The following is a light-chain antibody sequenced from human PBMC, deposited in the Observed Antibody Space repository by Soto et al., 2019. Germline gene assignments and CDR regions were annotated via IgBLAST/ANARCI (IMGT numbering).Light chain of an antibody. V-gene: IGKV1-5*03. Sequence: DIQMTQSPSIVSASVGDRVTITCRASQRIDTWLAWYQQKPGTAPKLLIYKATTLQSGVPSRFSGSGSGTEFTLAISSLEPDDFATYYCQEYETFSPWTFGQGTMVEVK. CDR3: QEYETFSPWT. J-gene: IGKJ1*01. CDR2: KAT. CDR1: QRIDTW.